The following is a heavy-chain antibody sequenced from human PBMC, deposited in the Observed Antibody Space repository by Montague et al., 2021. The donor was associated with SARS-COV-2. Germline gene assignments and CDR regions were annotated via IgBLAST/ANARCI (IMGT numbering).Heavy chain of an antibody. CDR2: IYYRGST. Sequence: SETLSLTCTVYGGSISSYYRSWIRQPPGKGLEWIGYIYYRGSTNYNPSLKSRVTISVDTSKNQFSLKLSSLTAAGTAVYYCARTGLGDYDILTGYTVNAFDIWGQGTMVTVSS. CDR3: ARTGLGDYDILTGYTVNAFDI. CDR1: GGSISSYY. J-gene: IGHJ3*02. D-gene: IGHD3-9*01. V-gene: IGHV4-59*01.